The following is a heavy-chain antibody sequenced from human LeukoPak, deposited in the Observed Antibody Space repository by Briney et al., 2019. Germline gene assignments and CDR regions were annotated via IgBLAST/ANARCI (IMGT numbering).Heavy chain of an antibody. J-gene: IGHJ5*02. CDR1: GFTFSSYA. Sequence: GRSLRLSCAASGFTFSSYAIHWVRQAPGKGLERAPVISYDGSNKYYADSVKGRFTISRDNAKNSLYLQMNSLRAEDTAVYYCARDSHWFDPWGQGTLVTVSS. CDR3: ARDSHWFDP. V-gene: IGHV3-30-3*01. CDR2: ISYDGSNK.